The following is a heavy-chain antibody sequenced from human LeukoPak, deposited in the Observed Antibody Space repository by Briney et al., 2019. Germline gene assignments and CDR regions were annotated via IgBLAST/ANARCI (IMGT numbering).Heavy chain of an antibody. D-gene: IGHD2-2*01. Sequence: SQTLSLTCAISGDSVSSNSAAWNWIRQSPSRGLEWLGRTYYRSKWYNDYAVSVKSRITINPDTSKNQFSLQLNSVTPEDTAVYYCARDVEGYCSSTSCYAFDYWGQGTLVTVSS. CDR1: GDSVSSNSAA. J-gene: IGHJ4*02. CDR3: ARDVEGYCSSTSCYAFDY. V-gene: IGHV6-1*01. CDR2: TYYRSKWYN.